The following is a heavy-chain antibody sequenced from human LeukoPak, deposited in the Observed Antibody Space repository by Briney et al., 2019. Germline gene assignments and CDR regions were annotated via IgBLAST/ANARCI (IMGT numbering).Heavy chain of an antibody. CDR1: GTSITRDY. CDR3: ARGDESIVYGMDV. J-gene: IGHJ6*02. Sequence: SETLSLACTVSGTSITRDYWTWIRQPPGKGLEWVGYISYSGSTHYSPSLSSRVSISLDTSKNQFSLRLKSVTAADTAVYYCARGDESIVYGMDVGGQGPTVTVSS. D-gene: IGHD2-15*01. V-gene: IGHV4-59*08. CDR2: ISYSGST.